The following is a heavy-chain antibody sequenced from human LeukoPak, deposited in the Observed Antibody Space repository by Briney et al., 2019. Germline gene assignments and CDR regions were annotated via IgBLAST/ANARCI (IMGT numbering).Heavy chain of an antibody. D-gene: IGHD3-10*02. V-gene: IGHV3-48*04. Sequence: GGSLRLSCAASGFSFSSHGMSWVRQAPGKGLEWVSYISSSGSTIYYADSVKGRFTISRDNAKNSLYLQMNSLRAEDTAVYYCAELGITMIGGVWGKGTTVTISS. CDR3: AELGITMIGGV. J-gene: IGHJ6*04. CDR1: GFSFSSHG. CDR2: ISSSGSTI.